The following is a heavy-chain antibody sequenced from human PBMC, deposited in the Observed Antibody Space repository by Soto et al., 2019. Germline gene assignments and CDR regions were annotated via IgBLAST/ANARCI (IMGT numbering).Heavy chain of an antibody. Sequence: QVQLEQSGPEVKKPGASVRVSCKASGYNYIMYGIGWVRQAPGQGLEWLGWISTYTGETNYAEDLQDRLTMTTDISTSTAYMELGSLKSDDTAVYYCARDPGGATGFDPWGQGTLVTVSS. V-gene: IGHV1-18*01. J-gene: IGHJ5*02. CDR1: GYNYIMYG. CDR3: ARDPGGATGFDP. CDR2: ISTYTGET. D-gene: IGHD1-1*01.